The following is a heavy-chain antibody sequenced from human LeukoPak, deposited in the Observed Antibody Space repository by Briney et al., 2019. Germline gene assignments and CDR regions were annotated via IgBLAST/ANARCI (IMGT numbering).Heavy chain of an antibody. V-gene: IGHV3-23*01. J-gene: IGHJ5*02. Sequence: GSLSLSCAASGFTFSDYAMTWVRQAPGKGLEWVSSISGSGGSILYADSVKGRFTISRDNSRNTLYVQMNSLRAEDTAVYYCANLCVWGNYRAPSAWGQGTLVTVSS. D-gene: IGHD3-16*02. CDR3: ANLCVWGNYRAPSA. CDR2: ISGSGGSI. CDR1: GFTFSDYA.